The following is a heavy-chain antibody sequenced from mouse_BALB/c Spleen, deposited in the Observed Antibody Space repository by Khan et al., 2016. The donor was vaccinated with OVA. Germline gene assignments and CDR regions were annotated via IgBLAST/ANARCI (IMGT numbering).Heavy chain of an antibody. J-gene: IGHJ4*01. CDR2: INTYTGEP. D-gene: IGHD2-10*01. V-gene: IGHV9-3-1*01. CDR1: GHTFTNFG. Sequence: QIQLVQSGPELKKPGETVKISCKASGHTFTNFGMHWVKQAPGKGLKWMGWINTYTGEPTYADDFNGRFAFSLEASASTAYLQINNLTNEDTATYFCARPPYFSYAMDNWGQGTSVTVSS. CDR3: ARPPYFSYAMDN.